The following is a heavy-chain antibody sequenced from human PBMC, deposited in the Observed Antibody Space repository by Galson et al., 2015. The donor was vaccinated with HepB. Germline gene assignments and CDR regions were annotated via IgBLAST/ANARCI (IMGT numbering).Heavy chain of an antibody. D-gene: IGHD3-3*01. CDR1: GFTLSSSA. Sequence: SLRLSCAASGFTLSSSAMSWVRQAPGKGLEWVSESSGSGGSTYYADSVKGRFTISRDTSKNTLHLQMHSLRVEDTATYYCAKQNRSDWSESWGRGTQVTVSS. CDR2: SSGSGGST. CDR3: AKQNRSDWSES. V-gene: IGHV3-23*01. J-gene: IGHJ5*01.